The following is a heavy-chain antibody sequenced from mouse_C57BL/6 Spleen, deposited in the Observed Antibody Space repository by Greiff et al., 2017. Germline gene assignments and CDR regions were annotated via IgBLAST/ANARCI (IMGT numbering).Heavy chain of an antibody. CDR3: ARNQLSQLDFDY. CDR2: IYPRSGNT. D-gene: IGHD3-1*01. CDR1: GYTFTSYG. Sequence: QVQLQQSGAELARPGASVKLSCKASGYTFTSYGISWVKQRTGQGLEWIGEIYPRSGNTYYNEKFKGKATLTADKSSSTAYMELRSLTSEDSAVYFCARNQLSQLDFDYWGQGTTLTVSS. V-gene: IGHV1-81*01. J-gene: IGHJ2*01.